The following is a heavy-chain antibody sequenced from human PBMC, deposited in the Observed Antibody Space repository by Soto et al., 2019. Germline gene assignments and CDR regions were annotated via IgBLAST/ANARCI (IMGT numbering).Heavy chain of an antibody. CDR2: ISGNSDIT. Sequence: ASVKVSCKASGYTFTGYYMHWVRQAPGKRLEWVSVISGNSDITYYADSVKGRFTISRDNSKNTLYLQINSLRAEDTAVYYCAKPSSGWYSGFDCWGQGTLVTVSS. D-gene: IGHD6-19*01. CDR1: GYTFTGYY. J-gene: IGHJ4*02. CDR3: AKPSSGWYSGFDC. V-gene: IGHV3-23*01.